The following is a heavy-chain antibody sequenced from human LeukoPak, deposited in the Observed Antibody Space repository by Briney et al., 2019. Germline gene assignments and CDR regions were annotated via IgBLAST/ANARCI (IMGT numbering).Heavy chain of an antibody. CDR3: AREEIGYCSGGSCYSGDYFDY. D-gene: IGHD2-15*01. CDR2: IYYSGST. Sequence: TSETLSLTCTVSGGSVSSGSYYWSWIRQPPGKGLEWIGYIYYSGSTYYNPSLKSRVTISVDTSKNQFSLKLSSVTAADTAVYYCAREEIGYCSGGSCYSGDYFDYWGQGTLVTVSS. V-gene: IGHV4-61*01. CDR1: GGSVSSGSYY. J-gene: IGHJ4*02.